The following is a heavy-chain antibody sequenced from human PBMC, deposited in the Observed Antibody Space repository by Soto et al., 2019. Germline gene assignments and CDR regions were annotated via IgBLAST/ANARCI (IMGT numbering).Heavy chain of an antibody. CDR3: ARILGYCSGGSCYRGAFDI. V-gene: IGHV4-30-4*01. J-gene: IGHJ3*02. CDR2: IYYSGST. Sequence: QVQLQESGPGLVKPSQTLSLTRTVSGGSISSGDYYWSWIRQPPGKGLEWIGYIYYSGSTYYNPSLKSRVTISVDTSKNQLSLKLSSVTAADTAVYYCARILGYCSGGSCYRGAFDIWGQGTMVTVSS. CDR1: GGSISSGDYY. D-gene: IGHD2-15*01.